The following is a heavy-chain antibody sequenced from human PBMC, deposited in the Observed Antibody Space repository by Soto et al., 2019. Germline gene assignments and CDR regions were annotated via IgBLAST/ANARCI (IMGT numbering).Heavy chain of an antibody. J-gene: IGHJ4*02. Sequence: EVQLVESGGGLVRPGESLRLSCAASGFTFTSAWINWVRQAPGKGLEWAGRIKSKTDGGTVDYGAPVKGRFTISRDDSKNTAYLQMNSLRNEDTAVYYCTTAERGVSYYSDYWGQGTLVTVSS. CDR1: GFTFTSAW. CDR2: IKSKTDGGTV. CDR3: TTAERGVSYYSDY. V-gene: IGHV3-15*07. D-gene: IGHD1-26*01.